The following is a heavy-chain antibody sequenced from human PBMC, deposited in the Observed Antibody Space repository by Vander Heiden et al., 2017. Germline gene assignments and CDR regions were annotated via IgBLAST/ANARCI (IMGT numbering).Heavy chain of an antibody. Sequence: EVQLVECGGGLVKPGGSLSLSGAGTGFTFSHAWMAWVRQAPGEGMEWVGRIKTRPDDVKTDYAAPVKGRFFISRDDSKDTLYLQMNGLKVEDTAVYYCVSLQPRSSWYEDGAFDIWGQGTLVTVSS. J-gene: IGHJ3*02. V-gene: IGHV3-15*01. D-gene: IGHD6-13*01. CDR3: VSLQPRSSWYEDGAFDI. CDR1: GFTFSHAW. CDR2: IKTRPDDVKT.